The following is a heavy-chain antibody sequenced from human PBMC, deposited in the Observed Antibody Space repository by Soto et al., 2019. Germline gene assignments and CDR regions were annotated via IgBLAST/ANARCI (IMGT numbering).Heavy chain of an antibody. D-gene: IGHD3-9*01. CDR1: GFSLNTRGVA. CDR2: IYWDDDT. CDR3: AHTFGIFTGYNINFDY. J-gene: IGHJ4*02. Sequence: KSGPTLVNPTQTLTLTCTFTGFSLNTRGVAVAWIRQPPGKALEWLGLIYWDDDTRYSPSLKTRLIIARDTSENQVVLTLTDLDPVDTATYFCAHTFGIFTGYNINFDYWGQGARVTGSS. V-gene: IGHV2-5*02.